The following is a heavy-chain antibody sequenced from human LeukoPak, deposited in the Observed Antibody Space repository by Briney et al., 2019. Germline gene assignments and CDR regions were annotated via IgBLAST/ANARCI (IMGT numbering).Heavy chain of an antibody. Sequence: ASVKVSCKASGYTFTSYGISWVRQAPGQGLEWMGWISTYNGNTNYAQKLQGRVTMTTGTSTSTAYMELRSLRSDDTAVYYCARVPDSSSSYCYCDYWGQGTLVTVSS. V-gene: IGHV1-18*01. D-gene: IGHD6-13*01. CDR1: GYTFTSYG. CDR3: ARVPDSSSSYCYCDY. CDR2: ISTYNGNT. J-gene: IGHJ4*02.